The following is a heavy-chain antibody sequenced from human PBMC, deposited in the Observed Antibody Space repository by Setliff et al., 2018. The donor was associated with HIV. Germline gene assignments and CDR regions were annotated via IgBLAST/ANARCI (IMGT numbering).Heavy chain of an antibody. V-gene: IGHV1-69*04. CDR2: IIPILGVP. CDR1: GYTFTSYG. D-gene: IGHD3-22*01. CDR3: ARGGDYDSSGYYVT. J-gene: IGHJ4*02. Sequence: ASVKVSCKASGYTFTSYGIGWVRQAPGQGLEWMGRIIPILGVPRYAQKFQGRVTITADKSTSTSYMHLSSLRAEDTAVYFCARGGDYDSSGYYVTWGQGSLVTVSS.